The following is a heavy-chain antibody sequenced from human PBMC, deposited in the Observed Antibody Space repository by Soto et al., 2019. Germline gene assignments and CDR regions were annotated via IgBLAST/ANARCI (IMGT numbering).Heavy chain of an antibody. CDR1: GGSISSGGYS. J-gene: IGHJ4*02. CDR2: IYHSGST. CDR3: ARDSWNSGYEVFDY. V-gene: IGHV4-30-2*01. D-gene: IGHD5-12*01. Sequence: QLQLQESGSGLVKPSQTLSLTCAVSGGSISSGGYSWSWIRQPPGKVLEWIGYIYHSGSTYYNPSLTSRVTISVDRSKNQFSLKLSSVTAADTAVYYCARDSWNSGYEVFDYWGQGTLVTVSS.